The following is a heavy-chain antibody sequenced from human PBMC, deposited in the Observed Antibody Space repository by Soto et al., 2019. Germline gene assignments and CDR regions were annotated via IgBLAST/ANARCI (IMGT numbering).Heavy chain of an antibody. J-gene: IGHJ4*02. CDR1: GFSFNDYA. Sequence: VGSLRLSCATSGFSFNDYAMYWVRQAPGQGLEWVAIISSDGHHQFYLDNLRGRFTVSRDNSKNTLYLQMNSLRPEDTVVYYCSRGTYYPQSSGLHADYWGPGTVVTVSS. V-gene: IGHV3-30*03. CDR3: SRGTYYPQSSGLHADY. CDR2: ISSDGHHQ. D-gene: IGHD3-22*01.